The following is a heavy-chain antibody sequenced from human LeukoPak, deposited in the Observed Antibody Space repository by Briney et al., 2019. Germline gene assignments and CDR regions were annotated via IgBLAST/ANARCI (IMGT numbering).Heavy chain of an antibody. J-gene: IGHJ3*02. CDR1: GFTFSSYA. CDR2: ISGSGGST. CDR3: AKVGYDILTGTGDDAFDI. D-gene: IGHD3-9*01. Sequence: GGSLRLSCAASGFTFSSYAMSWVRQAPGKGLEWVSAISGSGGSTYYADSVKGRFTISRDNSENTLYLQMNSLRAEDTAVYYCAKVGYDILTGTGDDAFDIWGQGTMVTVSS. V-gene: IGHV3-23*01.